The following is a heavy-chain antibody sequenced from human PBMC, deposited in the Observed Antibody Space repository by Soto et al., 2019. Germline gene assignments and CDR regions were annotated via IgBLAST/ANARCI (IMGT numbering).Heavy chain of an antibody. J-gene: IGHJ5*02. CDR1: GGSFSGYY. CDR3: ARRDIVVVVARTGYRRNWFDP. V-gene: IGHV4-34*01. CDR2: INHSGST. Sequence: SETLSLTCAVYGGSFSGYYWSWIRQPPGKGLEWIGEINHSGSTNYNPSLKSRVTISVDTSKNQFSLKLSSVTAADTAVYYCARRDIVVVVARTGYRRNWFDPWGQGTLVTVSS. D-gene: IGHD2-15*01.